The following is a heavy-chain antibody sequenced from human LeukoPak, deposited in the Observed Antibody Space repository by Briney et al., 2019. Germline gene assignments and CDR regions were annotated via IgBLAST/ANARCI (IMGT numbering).Heavy chain of an antibody. D-gene: IGHD5-18*01. J-gene: IGHJ4*02. CDR1: GFTFSSYW. V-gene: IGHV3-7*01. CDR2: IKQDGSEK. Sequence: GGSLRLSCAASGFTFSSYWMSWVRQAPGKGLEWVANIKQDGSEKYYVDSVKGRFTISRDNAKNSLYLQMNSLRAEDTAVYYCARHLSGITGYTYGRGIDYWGQGTLLTVSS. CDR3: ARHLSGITGYTYGRGIDY.